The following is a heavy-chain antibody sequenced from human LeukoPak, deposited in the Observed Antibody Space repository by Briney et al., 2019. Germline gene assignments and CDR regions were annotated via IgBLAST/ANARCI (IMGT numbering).Heavy chain of an antibody. J-gene: IGHJ4*02. CDR3: AKIETEMVRVFIYPHLDY. V-gene: IGHV3-23*01. Sequence: GGSLRLSCAATGFTFSSYAMTWVRQAPGKGLEWVSGISGSGDTTYYADSVKGRFTISRDNSKNTLYLQMNSLRAEDTAVYYCAKIETEMVRVFIYPHLDYWGQGTPVTVSS. D-gene: IGHD3-10*01. CDR1: GFTFSSYA. CDR2: ISGSGDTT.